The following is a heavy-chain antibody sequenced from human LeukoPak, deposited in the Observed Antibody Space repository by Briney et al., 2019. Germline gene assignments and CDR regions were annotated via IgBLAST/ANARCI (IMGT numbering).Heavy chain of an antibody. CDR1: RGSLTGSY. D-gene: IGHD3-22*01. CDR3: AGGPRLYYYDSSGYYYY. CDR2: GNNRGST. Sequence: ETLSLTCVVSRGSLTGSYGSWVRPRPQEGRGWSGEGNNRGSTNYGPTLNRRVIISVDTSKKQFSPKLSFVTAANLAEYYCAGGPRLYYYDSSGYYYYWGKGTLVTFSS. J-gene: IGHJ4*02. V-gene: IGHV4-34*01.